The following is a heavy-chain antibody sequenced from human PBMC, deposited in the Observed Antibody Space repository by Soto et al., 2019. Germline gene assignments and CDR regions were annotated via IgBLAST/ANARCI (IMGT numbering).Heavy chain of an antibody. CDR1: GFTFSRYG. J-gene: IGHJ4*02. Sequence: QVQLVESGGGVVQPGRSLRLSCAVSGFTFSRYGMHWVRQASGKGLEWVAMISYDESNKDYADSVKGRFTVSRDNSKNTLYLQMNSLRADDTAIYYCAKDHGSGWWYFDYWGQGTLVTVSS. D-gene: IGHD6-19*01. CDR3: AKDHGSGWWYFDY. V-gene: IGHV3-30*18. CDR2: ISYDESNK.